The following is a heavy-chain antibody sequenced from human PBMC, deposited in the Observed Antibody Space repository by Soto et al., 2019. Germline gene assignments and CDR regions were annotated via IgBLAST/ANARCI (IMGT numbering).Heavy chain of an antibody. D-gene: IGHD3-10*01. CDR2: IITILGIA. J-gene: IGHJ6*02. CDR3: ARAYGSGAYYYYGMDV. Sequence: SVKVSCKASGSTFSSYTISWVRQAPGQVLEWMGRIITILGIANYAQKFQGRVTITADKSTSTAYMEMSSLRSEDTAVYYCARAYGSGAYYYYGMDVWGQGTTVTVSS. CDR1: GSTFSSYT. V-gene: IGHV1-69*02.